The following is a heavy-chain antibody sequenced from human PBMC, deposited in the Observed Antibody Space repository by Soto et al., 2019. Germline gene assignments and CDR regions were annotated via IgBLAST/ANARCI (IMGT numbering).Heavy chain of an antibody. CDR3: ARHEAGWYVDA. CDR1: RDSTCSGTSY. Sequence: PSATLSLTCTVSRDSTCSGTSYWAWNRQPPGKGLGWIANIYYNGSPFYNPSLNSRVTISLDTSKNQFSLKLRSVTAADTAVYYCARHEAGWYVDAWGQGTLVTVS. CDR2: IYYNGSP. D-gene: IGHD6-25*01. V-gene: IGHV4-39*01. J-gene: IGHJ4*02.